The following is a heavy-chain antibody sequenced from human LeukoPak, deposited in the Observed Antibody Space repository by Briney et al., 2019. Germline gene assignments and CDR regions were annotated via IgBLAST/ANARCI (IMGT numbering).Heavy chain of an antibody. V-gene: IGHV3-30-3*01. CDR2: IASDGSHT. CDR3: ARERQDTVIHPGAFDI. CDR1: GFTFSNYF. D-gene: IGHD2-21*02. J-gene: IGHJ3*02. Sequence: GGSLRLSCAASGFTFSNYFMHWVRQAPGKGLEWVADIASDGSHTFYVESVKGRFTISRDNSKNTLYLQMNSLGPEDTAVYFCARERQDTVIHPGAFDIWGQGTMVTVSS.